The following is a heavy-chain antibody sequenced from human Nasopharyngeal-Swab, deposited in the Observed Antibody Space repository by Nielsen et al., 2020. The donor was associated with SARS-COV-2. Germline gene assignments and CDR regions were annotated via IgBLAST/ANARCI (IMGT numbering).Heavy chain of an antibody. D-gene: IGHD3-3*01. CDR2: ISSSGSTI. J-gene: IGHJ4*02. CDR1: GFTFRSYA. CDR3: ARAESTYYDFWSGYYFFDY. Sequence: GESLKISCAASGFTFRSYAISWVRQAPGKGLEWVSYISSSGSTIYYADSVKGRFTISRDNAKNSLYLQMNSLRAEDTAVYYCARAESTYYDFWSGYYFFDYWGQGTLVTVSS. V-gene: IGHV3-48*03.